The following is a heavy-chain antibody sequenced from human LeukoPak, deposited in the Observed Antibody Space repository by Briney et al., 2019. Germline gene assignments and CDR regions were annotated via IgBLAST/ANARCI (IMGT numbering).Heavy chain of an antibody. CDR2: IYYSGST. D-gene: IGHD2-15*01. CDR1: GGSISSGDYY. Sequence: PSQTLSLTCTVSGGSISSGDYYWSWIRQPPGKGLEWIGYIYYSGSTYYNPSLRSRVTISVDTSKNQFSPKLSSVTAADTAVYYCARAKYCSGGSCYHLDYWGQGTLVTVSS. V-gene: IGHV4-30-4*01. J-gene: IGHJ4*02. CDR3: ARAKYCSGGSCYHLDY.